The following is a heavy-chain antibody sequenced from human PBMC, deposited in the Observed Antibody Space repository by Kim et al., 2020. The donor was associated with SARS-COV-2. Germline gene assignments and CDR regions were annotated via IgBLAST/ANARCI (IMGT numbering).Heavy chain of an antibody. D-gene: IGHD3-10*01. CDR3: AKQNDTYYYGSGSYRY. V-gene: IGHV3-30*02. J-gene: IGHJ4*02. Sequence: SVKGRFTISRDNSKNTLYLQMNSLRAEDTAVYYCAKQNDTYYYGSGSYRYWGQGTLVTVSS.